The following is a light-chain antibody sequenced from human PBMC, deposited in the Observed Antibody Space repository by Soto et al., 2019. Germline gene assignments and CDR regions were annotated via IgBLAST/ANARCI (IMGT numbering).Light chain of an antibody. V-gene: IGLV2-14*01. CDR1: SSDVGGYNY. CDR3: SSYTSSSTYVV. Sequence: QSVLTQPASVSGSPGQSITISCTGTSSDVGGYNYVSWYQQHPGKAPKLMIYDVSNRPSGVSNRFSGSKSGNTASLTISGLQAEDXADYCCSSYTSSSTYVVFGGGTKLTVL. J-gene: IGLJ2*01. CDR2: DVS.